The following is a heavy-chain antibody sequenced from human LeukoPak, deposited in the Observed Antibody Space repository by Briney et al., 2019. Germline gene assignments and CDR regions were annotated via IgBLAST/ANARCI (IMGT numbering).Heavy chain of an antibody. CDR3: ARVERQQWLEAYYFDY. Sequence: GGSLRLSCAASGFTFSSYWMSWVRQAPGKGLEWVSSISSSSSYIYYADSVKGRFTISRDNAKNSLYLQMNSLRAEDTAVYYCARVERQQWLEAYYFDYWGQGTLVTVSS. J-gene: IGHJ4*02. D-gene: IGHD6-19*01. V-gene: IGHV3-21*01. CDR2: ISSSSSYI. CDR1: GFTFSSYW.